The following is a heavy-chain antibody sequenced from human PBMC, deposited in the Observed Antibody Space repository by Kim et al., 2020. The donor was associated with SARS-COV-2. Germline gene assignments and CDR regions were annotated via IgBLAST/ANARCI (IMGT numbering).Heavy chain of an antibody. CDR3: AKEKHEDDSSGYYSDYYYYGMDV. D-gene: IGHD3-22*01. V-gene: IGHV3-9*01. CDR2: ISWNSGSI. CDR1: GFTFDDYA. J-gene: IGHJ6*02. Sequence: GGSLRLSCAASGFTFDDYAMHWVRQAPGKGLEWVSGISWNSGSIGYADSVKGRFTISRDNAKNSLYLQMNSLRAEDTALYYCAKEKHEDDSSGYYSDYYYYGMDVWGQGTTVTVSS.